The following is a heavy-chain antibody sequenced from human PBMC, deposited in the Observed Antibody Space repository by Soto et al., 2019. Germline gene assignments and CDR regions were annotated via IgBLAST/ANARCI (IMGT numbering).Heavy chain of an antibody. V-gene: IGHV3-7*01. J-gene: IGHJ6*03. D-gene: IGHD3-3*01. CDR1: GFTFSSYW. Sequence: GGSLRLSCAASGFTFSSYWMSWVRQAPGKGLEWVANIKQDGSEKYYVDSVKGRFTISRDNAKNSLYLQMNSLRAEDTAVYYCASLYYDFLSGYYGREYYYYYYMDVWGKGTTVTVSS. CDR2: IKQDGSEK. CDR3: ASLYYDFLSGYYGREYYYYYYMDV.